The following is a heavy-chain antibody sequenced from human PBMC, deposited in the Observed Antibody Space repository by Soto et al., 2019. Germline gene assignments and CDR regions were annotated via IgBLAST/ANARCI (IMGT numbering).Heavy chain of an antibody. V-gene: IGHV4-34*01. D-gene: IGHD5-18*01. CDR2: INHSGST. Sequence: SETLSLTCAVYGGSFSGYYWSWIRQPPGKGLEWIGEINHSGSTNYNPSLKSRVTISVDTSKNQFSLKLSSVTAADTAVYYCARGVQLWFGDYYYGMDVWGQGTTVTV. J-gene: IGHJ6*02. CDR1: GGSFSGYY. CDR3: ARGVQLWFGDYYYGMDV.